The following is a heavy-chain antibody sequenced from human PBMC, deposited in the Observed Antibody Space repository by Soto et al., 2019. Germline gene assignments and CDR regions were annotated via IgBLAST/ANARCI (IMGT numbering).Heavy chain of an antibody. V-gene: IGHV1-8*01. CDR2: MNPNSGNT. J-gene: IGHJ5*02. CDR3: VRRPRSSTTDWYAP. Sequence: ASVKVSCKASGYTFTSYDINWVRQATGQGLECMGWMNPNSGNTGYAQKFQGRVTMTRNTSISTSYMQLRSLRPEDTAGHYRVRRPRSSTTDWYAPCGQGTLVTVSS. D-gene: IGHD3-16*02. CDR1: GYTFTSYD.